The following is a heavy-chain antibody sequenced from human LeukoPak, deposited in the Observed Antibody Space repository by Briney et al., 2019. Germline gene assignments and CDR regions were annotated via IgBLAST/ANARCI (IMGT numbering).Heavy chain of an antibody. V-gene: IGHV3-21*01. Sequence: PGGSLRLSCAASGFTFSSYSMNWVRQAPGKGLEWVSSISSSSSYIYYADSVKGRFTISKDNAKNSLYLQMNSLRAEDTAVYYCAREKGGRAFDIWGQGTMVTVSS. CDR1: GFTFSSYS. D-gene: IGHD1-26*01. CDR3: AREKGGRAFDI. CDR2: ISSSSSYI. J-gene: IGHJ3*02.